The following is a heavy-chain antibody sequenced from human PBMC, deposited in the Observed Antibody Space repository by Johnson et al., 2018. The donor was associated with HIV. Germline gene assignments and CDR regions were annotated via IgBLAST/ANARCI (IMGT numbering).Heavy chain of an antibody. CDR2: FSGSGGST. J-gene: IGHJ3*02. CDR3: AKDQNSHRAFDI. CDR1: GFTFNSYA. Sequence: VQLVESGGGLVQPGGSLRLSCAASGFTFNSYAMSWVRQAPGKGLEWVSAFSGSGGSTYYADSVKGRFTISRDNSKNTLYMQMNSLRAEDTAVYYCAKDQNSHRAFDIWGQGTMVTVSS. V-gene: IGHV3-23*04. D-gene: IGHD4-11*01.